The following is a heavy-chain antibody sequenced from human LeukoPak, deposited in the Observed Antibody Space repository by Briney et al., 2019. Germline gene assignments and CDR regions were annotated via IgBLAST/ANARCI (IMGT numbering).Heavy chain of an antibody. D-gene: IGHD5-24*01. Sequence: HPSETLSLTCSVSGGSISNYFWTWIRQPPGKGLEWIGYIYSSGSAYYNPSLKSRVTMSVDTSRTHLYLNLSSVTAADTAMYYCARSGGRDGYNFGYWGPGTLVIVSS. J-gene: IGHJ4*02. V-gene: IGHV4-59*08. CDR3: ARSGGRDGYNFGY. CDR2: IYSSGSA. CDR1: GGSISNYF.